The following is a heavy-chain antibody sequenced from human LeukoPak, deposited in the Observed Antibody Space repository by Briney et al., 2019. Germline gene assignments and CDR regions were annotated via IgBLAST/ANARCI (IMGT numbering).Heavy chain of an antibody. Sequence: GGSLRLSCAASGFTFSGSAMHWVRQASGKGLEWVGRIRSKANSYATAYAASVKGRFTISRDDSKNTAYLQMNSLKTEDTAVYYCTRPCSTSCHYYYYYMDVWGKGTTVTVSS. CDR3: TRPCSTSCHYYYYYMDV. V-gene: IGHV3-73*01. CDR1: GFTFSGSA. CDR2: IRSKANSYAT. J-gene: IGHJ6*03. D-gene: IGHD2-2*01.